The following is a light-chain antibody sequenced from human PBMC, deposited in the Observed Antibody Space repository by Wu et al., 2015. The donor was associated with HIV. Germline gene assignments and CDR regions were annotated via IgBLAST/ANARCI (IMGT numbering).Light chain of an antibody. Sequence: EIVLTQSPGTLSLSPGERATLSCRASQSVSNKYLAWYQQKPGQAPRLLIYGASSRASGIPDRFSGSGSGTDFTLTINRLEPEDCAVFYCQQYGSSPYTFGQGTKLEIK. J-gene: IGKJ2*01. V-gene: IGKV3-20*01. CDR2: GAS. CDR3: QQYGSSPYT. CDR1: QSVSNKY.